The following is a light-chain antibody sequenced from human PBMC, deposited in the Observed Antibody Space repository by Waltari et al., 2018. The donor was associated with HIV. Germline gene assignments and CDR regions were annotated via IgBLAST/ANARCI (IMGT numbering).Light chain of an antibody. CDR2: DAS. CDR1: QSVSSN. CDR3: QQYSNWPYT. Sequence: VMTQSPATLSVSPGERPTLSCRASQSVSSNLAWYQQKPGQAPRLLICDASTRATGIPARCSGSWSATDFTLTISSLHSEDFADYYCQQYSNWPYTFGQGTKLDIK. J-gene: IGKJ2*01. V-gene: IGKV3-15*01.